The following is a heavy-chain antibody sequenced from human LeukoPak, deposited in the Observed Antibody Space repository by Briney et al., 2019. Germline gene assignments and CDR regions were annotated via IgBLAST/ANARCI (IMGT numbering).Heavy chain of an antibody. CDR2: INQDGTEK. J-gene: IGHJ4*02. CDR3: VKVAKYYYGSETYYFFEH. D-gene: IGHD3-10*01. CDR1: GFIVTGNY. V-gene: IGHV3-7*01. Sequence: GGSLRLSCAVSGFIVTGNYMTWVRLAPGKGLEWVANINQDGTEKYYVDSVKGRFTTSRDNAKNSLDLQMNSLRVEDTGIYYCVKVAKYYYGSETYYFFEHWGQGTPVTASS.